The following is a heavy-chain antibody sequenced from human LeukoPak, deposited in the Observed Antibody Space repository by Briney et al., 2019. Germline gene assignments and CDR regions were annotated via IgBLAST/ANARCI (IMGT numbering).Heavy chain of an antibody. Sequence: GGSLRLSCAASGFTVSSNYMSWVRQAPGKGLEWVSVIYSGGSTYYADSVKGRFTISRDNSKNTLYLQMNSLRAEDTAVYYCARSPYCGGDCYQSLPSSHGAFDIWGQGTMVTVSS. CDR1: GFTVSSNY. J-gene: IGHJ3*02. V-gene: IGHV3-66*01. CDR3: ARSPYCGGDCYQSLPSSHGAFDI. CDR2: IYSGGST. D-gene: IGHD2-21*02.